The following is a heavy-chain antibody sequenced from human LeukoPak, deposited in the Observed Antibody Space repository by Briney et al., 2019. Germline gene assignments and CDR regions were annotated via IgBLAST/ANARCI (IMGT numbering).Heavy chain of an antibody. CDR3: ARDRPTYDILTGYYSPYYFDY. J-gene: IGHJ4*02. CDR1: GGTFSSYA. V-gene: IGHV1-69*06. D-gene: IGHD3-9*01. CDR2: IIPIFGTA. Sequence: SVKVSCKASGGTFSSYAISWVRQAPGQGLEWMGGIIPIFGTANYAQKFQGRVTITADKSTSTAYMELSSLRSEDTAVYYCARDRPTYDILTGYYSPYYFDYWGQGTLVTVSS.